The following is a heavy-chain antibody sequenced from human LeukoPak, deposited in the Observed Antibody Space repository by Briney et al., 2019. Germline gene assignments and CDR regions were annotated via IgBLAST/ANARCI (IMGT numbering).Heavy chain of an antibody. CDR1: GYTFSSYS. CDR3: ARRPPLRYFDWLQNNWFDP. CDR2: ISAYNGNT. V-gene: IGHV1-18*01. J-gene: IGHJ5*02. D-gene: IGHD3-9*01. Sequence: ASVKVSCKASGYTFSSYSITWVRQAPGQGLEWMGWISAYNGNTNYAQNFQGRVTMTTDTFTSTAYMELRSLRSEDTAVYYCARRPPLRYFDWLQNNWFDPWGQGALVTVSS.